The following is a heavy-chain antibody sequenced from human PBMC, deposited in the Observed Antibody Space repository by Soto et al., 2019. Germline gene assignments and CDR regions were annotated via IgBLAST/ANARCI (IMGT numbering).Heavy chain of an antibody. CDR3: AKDYFPYSSSSMYYFDY. D-gene: IGHD6-6*01. CDR2: ISYDGSNE. CDR1: GFTFSSYG. J-gene: IGHJ4*02. V-gene: IGHV3-30*18. Sequence: GGSLRLSCAASGFTFSSYGMHWVRQAPGKGLEWVAVISYDGSNEYYADSVKGRFTISRDNSKNTLYLQMNSLRAEDTAVYYCAKDYFPYSSSSMYYFDYWGQGTLVTVSS.